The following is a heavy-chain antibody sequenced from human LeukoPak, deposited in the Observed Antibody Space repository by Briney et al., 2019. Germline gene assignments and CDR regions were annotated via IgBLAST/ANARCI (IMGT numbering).Heavy chain of an antibody. V-gene: IGHV5-51*01. D-gene: IGHD2-15*01. CDR3: ARTVGDCSGGSCYRYYYYGMDV. CDR2: IYPGDSDT. CDR1: GYSVTSYW. Sequence: AESLKISYKGSGYSVTSYWIWWVRHMARKGLEWRGIIYPGDSDTRYSPSFQGQVTISADKSISTAYLQWSSLKASDTAMYYCARTVGDCSGGSCYRYYYYGMDVWGQGTTVTVSS. J-gene: IGHJ6*02.